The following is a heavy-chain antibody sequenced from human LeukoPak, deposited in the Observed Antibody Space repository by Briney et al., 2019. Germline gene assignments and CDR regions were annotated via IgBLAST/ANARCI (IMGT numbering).Heavy chain of an antibody. J-gene: IGHJ4*02. V-gene: IGHV3-11*01. Sequence: GGSLRLSCAASGFTFSDYYMSWIRQAPGKGLEWVSYISSSGSTIYYADSVKGRFTISRDNAKNSLYLQMNSLRAEDTAVYYCARVSGSYSSAPYFDYWGQGTLVTVSS. D-gene: IGHD1-26*01. CDR3: ARVSGSYSSAPYFDY. CDR1: GFTFSDYY. CDR2: ISSSGSTI.